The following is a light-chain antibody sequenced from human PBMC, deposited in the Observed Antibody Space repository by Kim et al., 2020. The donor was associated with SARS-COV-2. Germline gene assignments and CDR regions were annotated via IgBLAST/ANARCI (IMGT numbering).Light chain of an antibody. CDR1: QNMNSY. Sequence: IQMTKSPSSLSASVGDRVIITCRASQNMNSYLNWYQQKPGKAPKLLIYTASRLQSGVPSRFSGGGSGSVFTLTISSLQPEDFATYFCQQSASIPLTFGGGTKVDIK. J-gene: IGKJ4*01. CDR2: TAS. CDR3: QQSASIPLT. V-gene: IGKV1-39*01.